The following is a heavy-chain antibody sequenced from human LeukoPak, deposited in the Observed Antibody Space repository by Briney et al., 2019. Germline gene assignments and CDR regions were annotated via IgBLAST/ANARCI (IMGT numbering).Heavy chain of an antibody. CDR3: ALRFLEWLLPPGYFDY. D-gene: IGHD3-3*01. J-gene: IGHJ4*02. CDR1: GYSISSGYY. CDR2: IYHSGST. Sequence: SETLSLTCAVSGYSISSGYYWGWIRQPPGKGLEWIGSIYHSGSTYYNPSLKSRVTISVDTSMNQFSLKLSSVTAADTAVYYCALRFLEWLLPPGYFDYWGQGTLVTVSS. V-gene: IGHV4-38-2*01.